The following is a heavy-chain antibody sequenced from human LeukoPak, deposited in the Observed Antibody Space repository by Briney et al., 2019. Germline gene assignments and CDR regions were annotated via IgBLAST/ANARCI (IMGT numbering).Heavy chain of an antibody. CDR2: IYHSGST. D-gene: IGHD6-13*01. CDR1: GGSISSGGYS. V-gene: IGHV4-30-2*01. J-gene: IGHJ6*02. CDR3: ARYSSSSPPNYYGMDV. Sequence: SQTLSLTCAVSGGSISSGGYSWSWIRQPPGKGLEWIGYIYHSGSTYYNPSLKSRVTISVDRSKNQFSLKLSSVTAADTAVYYCARYSSSSPPNYYGMDVWGQGTTVTVSS.